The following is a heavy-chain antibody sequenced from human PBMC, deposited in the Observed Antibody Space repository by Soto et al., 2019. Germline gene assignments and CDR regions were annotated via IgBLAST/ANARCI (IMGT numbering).Heavy chain of an antibody. CDR1: GGSISSGGYY. V-gene: IGHV4-31*03. CDR2: IYYSGST. CDR3: ARARTKWYYFDY. D-gene: IGHD2-15*01. Sequence: LSLTCTVSGGSISSGGYYWSWIRQHPGKGLEWIGYIYYSGSTYYNPSLKSRVTISVDTSKNQFSLKLSSVTAADTAVYYCARARTKWYYFDYWGQGTLVTVSS. J-gene: IGHJ4*02.